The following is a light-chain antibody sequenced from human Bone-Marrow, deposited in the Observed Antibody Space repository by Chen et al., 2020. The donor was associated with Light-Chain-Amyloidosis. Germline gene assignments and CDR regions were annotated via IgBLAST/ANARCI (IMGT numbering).Light chain of an antibody. CDR3: SSYTITNTLV. Sequence: QSALTQPASVSGTPGQAITISCTGTSSDVGGDNHFSWYQQHPDKAPKLMIYEVTNRPSWVPDRCSGSKSDNAASLTISGLQTEDEADYCCSSYTITNTLVFGSGTRVTVL. J-gene: IGLJ1*01. CDR2: EVT. V-gene: IGLV2-14*01. CDR1: SSDVGGDNH.